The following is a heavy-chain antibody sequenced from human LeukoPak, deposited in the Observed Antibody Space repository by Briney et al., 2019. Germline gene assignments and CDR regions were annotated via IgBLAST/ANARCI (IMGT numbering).Heavy chain of an antibody. CDR3: TTIKRGDIFGYFDF. J-gene: IGHJ4*02. CDR1: GVSMTTHH. Sequence: PSETLSLTCTVSGVSMTTHHWSWIRQPPGKGLEWVGYMFDSGRTKVYPSLKSRVTISADTSKNKLSLRLSSVTASDTAMYYCTTIKRGDIFGYFDFWGQGIMVIVSS. D-gene: IGHD2-21*02. V-gene: IGHV4-59*11. CDR2: MFDSGRT.